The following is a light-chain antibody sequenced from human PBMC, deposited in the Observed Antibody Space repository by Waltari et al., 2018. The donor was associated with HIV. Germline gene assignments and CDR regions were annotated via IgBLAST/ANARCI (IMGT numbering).Light chain of an antibody. CDR2: AAS. V-gene: IGKV1-27*01. Sequence: IQMIQSPSSLSASVGDRVTITCRASQAIGNSLAWYQQRPGKVPQLLIYAASTLQSGVPSRFSGFGSGTNFTLAIASFQPEDVATYFCQKYNNAPRTFGQGTKVEI. J-gene: IGKJ1*01. CDR3: QKYNNAPRT. CDR1: QAIGNS.